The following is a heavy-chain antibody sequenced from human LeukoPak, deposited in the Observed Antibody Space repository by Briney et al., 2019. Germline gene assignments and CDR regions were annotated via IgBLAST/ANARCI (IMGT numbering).Heavy chain of an antibody. J-gene: IGHJ4*02. CDR1: GYTFTSYG. CDR3: ARESHVTREDY. CDR2: ISANDGNT. Sequence: ASVKVSCKASGYTFTSYGISWVRQAPGQGLEWMGWISANDGNTDYPQKLQGRVTMTTDTSTSTAYMELRSLRSDDTAVYYCARESHVTREDYWGQGSLVTISS. V-gene: IGHV1-18*01. D-gene: IGHD3-10*01.